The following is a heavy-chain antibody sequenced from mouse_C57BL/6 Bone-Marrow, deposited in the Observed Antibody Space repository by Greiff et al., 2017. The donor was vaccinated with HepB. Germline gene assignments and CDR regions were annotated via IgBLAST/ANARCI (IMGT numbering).Heavy chain of an antibody. D-gene: IGHD2-3*01. J-gene: IGHJ3*01. Sequence: EVHLVESGGGLVKPGGSLKLSCAASGFTFSDYGMHWVRQAPEKGLEWVAYISSGSSTIYYADTVKGRFTISRDNAKNTLFLQMTSLRSEDTAMYYCARSDGYFWFAYWGQGTLVTVSA. CDR3: ARSDGYFWFAY. V-gene: IGHV5-17*01. CDR2: ISSGSSTI. CDR1: GFTFSDYG.